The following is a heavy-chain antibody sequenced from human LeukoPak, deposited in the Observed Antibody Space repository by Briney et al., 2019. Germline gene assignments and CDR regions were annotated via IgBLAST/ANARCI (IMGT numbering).Heavy chain of an antibody. D-gene: IGHD5-24*01. CDR2: IYYSGST. CDR3: ARDGYNPIDY. Sequence: PETLSLTCTVSGGSISSSSYYWGWIRQPPGKGLEWIGTIYYSGSTYYNPSPKSRVTISVDTSKNQFSLKLSSVTAADTAVYYCARDGYNPIDYWGQGTLVTVSS. CDR1: GGSISSSSYY. J-gene: IGHJ4*02. V-gene: IGHV4-39*07.